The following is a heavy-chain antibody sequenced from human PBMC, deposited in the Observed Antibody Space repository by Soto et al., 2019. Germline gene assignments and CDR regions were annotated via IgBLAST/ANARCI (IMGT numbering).Heavy chain of an antibody. D-gene: IGHD2-15*01. CDR1: GYTFTSYY. V-gene: IGHV1-2*04. J-gene: IGHJ5*01. CDR2: INPNSGGT. Sequence: GASVKVSCKASGYTFTSYYMHWVRQAPGQGLEWMGWINPNSGGTNYAQKFQGWVTMTRDTSMSTAYMELSRLRSDDTAVYYCATDTVYCGGGNCYDGFDPWGQGTTVTVSS. CDR3: ATDTVYCGGGNCYDGFDP.